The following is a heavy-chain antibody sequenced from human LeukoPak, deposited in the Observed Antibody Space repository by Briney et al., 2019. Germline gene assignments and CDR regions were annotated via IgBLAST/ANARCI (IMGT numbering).Heavy chain of an antibody. CDR3: ARDLYYGSGSYFD. Sequence: GGSLILSCAAAGFTFSTYYMSWVRHAPGNGLEWVANIKRDGSEKYYVDSVKGRFTISRDNANNLLYLQMNSLRAEDTAVYYCARDLYYGSGSYFDWGQGSLVIVSS. CDR1: GFTFSTYY. D-gene: IGHD3-10*01. J-gene: IGHJ4*02. V-gene: IGHV3-7*04. CDR2: IKRDGSEK.